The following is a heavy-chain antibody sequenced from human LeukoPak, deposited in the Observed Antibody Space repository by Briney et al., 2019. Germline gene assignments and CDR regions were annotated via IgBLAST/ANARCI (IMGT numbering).Heavy chain of an antibody. CDR2: IIPILGIA. V-gene: IGHV1-69*04. J-gene: IGHJ4*02. CDR1: GGTFSSYA. Sequence: SVKVSCKASGGTFSSYAISWVRQAPGQGLEWMGRIIPILGIANYAQKFQGRVTITADKSTSTAYMELSSLRSEDPAVYYCARDGGYGHFDYWGQGTLVTVSS. CDR3: ARDGGYGHFDY. D-gene: IGHD5-12*01.